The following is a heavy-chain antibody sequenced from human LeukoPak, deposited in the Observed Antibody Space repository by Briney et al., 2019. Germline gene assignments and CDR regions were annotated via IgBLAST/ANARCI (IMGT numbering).Heavy chain of an antibody. D-gene: IGHD2-15*01. V-gene: IGHV3-23*01. CDR3: ARGGYCSAGSCPPDGY. CDR1: GFTFSNYA. CDR2: IISGGST. Sequence: LSGGSLRLSCAASGFTFSNYAMSWVRLAPGKGLEWVSTIISGGSTYYADSVKGRFTISRDNSKNTLYLQMNGLRAEDTAVYYCARGGYCSAGSCPPDGYWGQGTLVTVSS. J-gene: IGHJ4*02.